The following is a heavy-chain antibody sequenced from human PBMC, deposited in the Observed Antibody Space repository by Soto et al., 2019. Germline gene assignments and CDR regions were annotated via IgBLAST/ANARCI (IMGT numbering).Heavy chain of an antibody. CDR2: ISYDGSNK. J-gene: IGHJ5*02. D-gene: IGHD4-4*01. Sequence: PGGSLRLSCAASGFTFSSYAMHWVRQAPGKGLEWVAVISYDGSNKYYADSVKGRFTISRDNSKNTLYLQMNSLRAEDTAVYYCARDNLPFRHYSNYGSVYDNWFDPWGQGTLVTVSS. CDR1: GFTFSSYA. V-gene: IGHV3-30-3*01. CDR3: ARDNLPFRHYSNYGSVYDNWFDP.